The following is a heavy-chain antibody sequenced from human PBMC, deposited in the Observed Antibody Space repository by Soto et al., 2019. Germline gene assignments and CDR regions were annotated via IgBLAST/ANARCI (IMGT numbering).Heavy chain of an antibody. CDR2: IYWDDDK. J-gene: IGHJ4*02. V-gene: IGHV2-5*02. Sequence: QITLNESGPPVVKPAETLTLTCTFSGFSLTTSGVGVGWIRQSPGKAPEWLALIYWDDDKRDSASLKSRLTTTPEPSKNPVALTRASVDPADTATYYCAHRILRTVFGLVTTTAIYFDFWGQGTPVVVSS. CDR1: GFSLTTSGVG. CDR3: AHRILRTVFGLVTTTAIYFDF. D-gene: IGHD3-3*01.